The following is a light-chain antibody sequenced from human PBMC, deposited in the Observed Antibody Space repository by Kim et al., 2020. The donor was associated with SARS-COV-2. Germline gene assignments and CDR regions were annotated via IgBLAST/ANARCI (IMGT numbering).Light chain of an antibody. CDR2: AAS. CDR3: QQYYSYPRT. CDR1: KGISSY. J-gene: IGKJ1*01. V-gene: IGKV1-8*01. Sequence: AATGGRGTITCRASKGISSYLAWYQQKPGKAPKLLIYAASTLQSGVPSRFSGSGSGTDFTLTISCLQSEDFATYYCQQYYSYPRTFGQGTKVDIK.